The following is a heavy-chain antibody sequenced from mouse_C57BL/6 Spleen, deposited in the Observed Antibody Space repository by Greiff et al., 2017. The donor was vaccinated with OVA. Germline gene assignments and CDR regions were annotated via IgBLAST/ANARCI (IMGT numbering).Heavy chain of an antibody. Sequence: EVQLVESGGGLVKPGGSLKLSCAASGFTFSSYAMSWVRQTPEKRLEWVATISDGGSYTYYPDNVKGRFTISRDNAKNNLYLQMSHPKSEDTAMYYCARDDYFDYWGQGTTLTVSS. CDR3: ARDDYFDY. V-gene: IGHV5-4*01. CDR2: ISDGGSYT. CDR1: GFTFSSYA. J-gene: IGHJ2*01.